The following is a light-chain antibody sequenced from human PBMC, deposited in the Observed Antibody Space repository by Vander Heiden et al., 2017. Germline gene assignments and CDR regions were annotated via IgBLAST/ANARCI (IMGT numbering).Light chain of an antibody. CDR2: QDS. CDR3: QAWDSSTAHVV. CDR1: KLGDKY. V-gene: IGLV3-1*01. Sequence: SYALTQPPSVPVSPGQTASLTCTGDKLGDKYACWYQQKPGQSPVLVIYQDSKRPSGIPERFSGSNSGNTATLTISGTQAMDEADYYCQAWDSSTAHVVFGGGTKLTVL. J-gene: IGLJ2*01.